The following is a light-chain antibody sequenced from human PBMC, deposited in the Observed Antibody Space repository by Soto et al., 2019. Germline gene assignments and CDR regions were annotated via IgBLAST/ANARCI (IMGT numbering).Light chain of an antibody. CDR3: LQDYNYPQT. V-gene: IGKV1-33*01. J-gene: IGKJ1*01. CDR2: DAS. CDR1: QDITNY. Sequence: DIQMTQSPSSLSASVGDRVTITCQASQDITNYLNLYQQKPGRAPKLLIYDASNLETGVPSRFSGSGSGTDFTLTISSLQPEDFATYYCLQDYNYPQTFGQGTKVDIK.